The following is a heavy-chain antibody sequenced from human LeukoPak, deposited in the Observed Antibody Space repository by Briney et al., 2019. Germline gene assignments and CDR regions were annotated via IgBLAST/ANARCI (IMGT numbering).Heavy chain of an antibody. CDR1: GYTFSSYT. J-gene: IGHJ3*02. CDR3: ARVRGELLRDAFDI. CDR2: MNPNSGNT. V-gene: IGHV1-8*01. D-gene: IGHD1-26*01. Sequence: VPSVKVSCKTSGYTFSSYTIIWVRRATGQGLEWMGWMNPNSGNTGYAQKFQGRVTITADKSTSTAYMELSSLRSEDTAVYYCARVRGELLRDAFDIWGQGTMVTVSS.